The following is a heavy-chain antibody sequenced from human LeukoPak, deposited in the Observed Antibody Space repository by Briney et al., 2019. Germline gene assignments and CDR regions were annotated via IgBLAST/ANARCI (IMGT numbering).Heavy chain of an antibody. CDR2: IYYSGST. CDR1: GGSISSYY. D-gene: IGHD4-11*01. V-gene: IGHV4-59*01. Sequence: PSETLSLTCTVSGGSISSYYWSWIRQPPGKGLEWIGYIYYSGSTNYNPSLKSRVTISVDTSKNQFSLKLSSVTAADTAVYYCARGYSDYTKFDYWGQGTLVTVSS. CDR3: ARGYSDYTKFDY. J-gene: IGHJ4*02.